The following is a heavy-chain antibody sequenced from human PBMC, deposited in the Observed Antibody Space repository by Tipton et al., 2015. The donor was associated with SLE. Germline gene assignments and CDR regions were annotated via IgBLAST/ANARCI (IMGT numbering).Heavy chain of an antibody. CDR3: ARAGFGELFLDY. CDR1: GGSISSYY. D-gene: IGHD3-10*01. V-gene: IGHV4-59*01. J-gene: IGHJ4*02. Sequence: TLSLTCTVSGGSISSYYWSWIRQPPGKGLEWIGNIYYSGSTNYNPSLKSRVTISVDTSKNQFSLKLSSVTAADTAVYYCARAGFGELFLDYCGQGTLVTVSS. CDR2: IYYSGST.